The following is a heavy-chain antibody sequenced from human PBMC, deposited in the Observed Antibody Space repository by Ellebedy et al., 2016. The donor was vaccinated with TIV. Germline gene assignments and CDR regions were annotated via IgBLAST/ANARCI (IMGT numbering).Heavy chain of an antibody. V-gene: IGHV1-18*01. CDR2: ISGQNGNT. CDR3: ARAVGYSVDY. CDR1: GYTFTSNG. J-gene: IGHJ4*02. Sequence: ASVKVSXXASGYTFTSNGIIWVRQAPGQGLEWMGWISGQNGNTKYAQKFQGRVTMTTDTSTSTAYMELRSLRSDDTAVYYCARAVGYSVDYWGQGTLVTVSS. D-gene: IGHD5-12*01.